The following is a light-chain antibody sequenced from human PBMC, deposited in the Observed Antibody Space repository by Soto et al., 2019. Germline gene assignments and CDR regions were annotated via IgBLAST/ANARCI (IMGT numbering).Light chain of an antibody. J-gene: IGLJ3*02. Sequence: QAVVTQEPSLTVSPGGTVTLTCASSTGAVTSGYYPSWFQQKPGQAPRTLIYSTSNKYSWTPARFSGSLLGGKAALTRSGVQPEDEAEYYCLLYYGGAQPWVFGGGTKLTVL. CDR1: TGAVTSGYY. CDR2: STS. V-gene: IGLV7-43*01. CDR3: LLYYGGAQPWV.